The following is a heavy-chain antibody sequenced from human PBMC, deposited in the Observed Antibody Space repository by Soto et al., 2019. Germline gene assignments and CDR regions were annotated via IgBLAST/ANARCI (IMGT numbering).Heavy chain of an antibody. D-gene: IGHD2-8*01. CDR2: IYYSGST. J-gene: IGHJ5*02. Sequence: SETLSLTCTVSGGSISSGGYYWSWIRQHPGKGLEWIGYIYYSGSTYYNPSLKSRVTISVDTSKNQFSLKLSSVTAADTAVYYCARTVYAIYYNWFDPWGQRTLVTVSS. CDR3: ARTVYAIYYNWFDP. V-gene: IGHV4-31*03. CDR1: GGSISSGGYY.